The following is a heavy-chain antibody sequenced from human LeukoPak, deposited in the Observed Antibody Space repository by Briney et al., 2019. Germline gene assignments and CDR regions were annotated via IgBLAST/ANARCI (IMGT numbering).Heavy chain of an antibody. V-gene: IGHV4-61*02. CDR2: IHTSGST. Sequence: PSETLSLTCTVSGGSISSGSYYWSWIRQPAGKGLEWIGRIHTSGSTNYNPSLKSRVTISVDTSKNQFSLKLSSVTAADTAVYYCARGLIAAAGSHAFDIWGQGTMVTVSS. J-gene: IGHJ3*02. D-gene: IGHD6-13*01. CDR3: ARGLIAAAGSHAFDI. CDR1: GGSISSGSYY.